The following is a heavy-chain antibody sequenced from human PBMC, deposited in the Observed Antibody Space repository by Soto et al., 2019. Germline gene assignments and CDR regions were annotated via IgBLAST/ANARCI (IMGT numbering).Heavy chain of an antibody. D-gene: IGHD6-19*01. CDR1: GFTFSVYG. CDR3: ARDRGSGRSHDAFDI. Sequence: EVQLVESGGGLVKPGGSLKLSCAASGFTFSVYGMNWVRQAPGKGLEWVSFINLNSRYTYYADSVKGRFTISRDNAEYSMYLQMNSLRVEDTAVYYCARDRGSGRSHDAFDIWGQGTMVSVSS. CDR2: INLNSRYT. V-gene: IGHV3-21*02. J-gene: IGHJ3*02.